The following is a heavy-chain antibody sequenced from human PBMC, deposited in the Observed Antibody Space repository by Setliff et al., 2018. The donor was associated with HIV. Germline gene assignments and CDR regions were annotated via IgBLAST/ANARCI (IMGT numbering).Heavy chain of an antibody. J-gene: IGHJ3*02. V-gene: IGHV1-2*06. CDR3: ASSSLDAFDI. D-gene: IGHD6-6*01. CDR2: ISPNNFNT. Sequence: ASVKVSCKTSGYTFDGHYLHWVRQAPGQGLEWMGRISPNNFNTQYAKNFQGRVTMTWDTSTSTGYMELSSLKSDDTAVYYCASSSLDAFDIWGQGTMVTVSS. CDR1: GYTFDGHY.